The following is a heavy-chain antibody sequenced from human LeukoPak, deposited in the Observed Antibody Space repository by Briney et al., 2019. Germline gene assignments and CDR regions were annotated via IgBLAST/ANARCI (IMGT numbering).Heavy chain of an antibody. V-gene: IGHV3-30*04. Sequence: GGSLRLSCAASGFTFSSYAMHWVRQAPGKGLEWVAVISYDGSNKYYADSVKGRSTISRDNSKNTLYLQMNSLRAEDTAVYYCAREGGAVAGLDYWGQGTLVTVSS. D-gene: IGHD6-19*01. J-gene: IGHJ4*02. CDR1: GFTFSSYA. CDR3: AREGGAVAGLDY. CDR2: ISYDGSNK.